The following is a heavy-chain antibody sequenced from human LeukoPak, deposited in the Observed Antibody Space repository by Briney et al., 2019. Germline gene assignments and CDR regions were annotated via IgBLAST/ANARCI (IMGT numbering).Heavy chain of an antibody. Sequence: ALRLSCAASGFTFDDYAMHWVRQAPGKGLEWVSGISWNSGSIGYADSVKGRFTISRDNAKNSLYLQMNSLRAEDTALYYCAKVVSAFMYYYDSSGYYGENYFDYWGQGTLVTVSS. CDR2: ISWNSGSI. D-gene: IGHD3-22*01. CDR3: AKVVSAFMYYYDSSGYYGENYFDY. CDR1: GFTFDDYA. J-gene: IGHJ4*02. V-gene: IGHV3-9*01.